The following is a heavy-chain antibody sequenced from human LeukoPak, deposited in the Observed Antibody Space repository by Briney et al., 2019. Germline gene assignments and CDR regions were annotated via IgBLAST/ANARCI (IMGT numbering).Heavy chain of an antibody. CDR3: ARDPAGDYGY. Sequence: SETLSLTCSVSGAAFSAYFWSWIRQPPGKGLEWIGYIHSSGITKYNPSLKGRVTMSVDTSKNQFSLKVMSVTSADTAVYYCARDPAGDYGYWGQGTLVTISS. D-gene: IGHD4-17*01. V-gene: IGHV4-4*09. CDR2: IHSSGIT. CDR1: GAAFSAYF. J-gene: IGHJ4*02.